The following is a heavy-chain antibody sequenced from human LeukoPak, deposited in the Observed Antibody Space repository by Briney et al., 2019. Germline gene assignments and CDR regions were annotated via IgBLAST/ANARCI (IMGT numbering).Heavy chain of an antibody. J-gene: IGHJ3*02. CDR2: IYYSGST. CDR1: XXSXSXXXYY. CDR3: ARDPGDWNYPSGSFDI. Sequence: TXXVXXXSXSXXXYYWXXIRXPXXXXXXXIXXIYYSGSTNYNPSLKSRVTISVDTSKNQFSLKLSSVTAADTAVYYCARDPGDWNYPSGSFDIWGQGTMVTVSS. D-gene: IGHD1-7*01. V-gene: IGHV4-61*01.